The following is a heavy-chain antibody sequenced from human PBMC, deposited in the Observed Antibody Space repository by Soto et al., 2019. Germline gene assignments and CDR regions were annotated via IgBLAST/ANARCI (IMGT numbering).Heavy chain of an antibody. Sequence: QVQLVQSGVEVKKPGASVKVSCKTSGYSFDSFGISWVRQAPGQGLEWMGWISVYNGNTNYAQKFQGRIFMTTDASTSTAYVELRSLGADDTAGYYGARDGRKGGYLDYWGQGTLVTGSS. CDR1: GYSFDSFG. J-gene: IGHJ4*02. D-gene: IGHD1-1*01. CDR3: ARDGRKGGYLDY. V-gene: IGHV1-18*01. CDR2: ISVYNGNT.